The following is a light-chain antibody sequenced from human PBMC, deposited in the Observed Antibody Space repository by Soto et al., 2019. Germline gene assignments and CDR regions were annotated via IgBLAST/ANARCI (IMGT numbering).Light chain of an antibody. V-gene: IGKV3-11*01. CDR3: QQRSNWPPFT. J-gene: IGKJ3*01. CDR1: QSVSSC. Sequence: EIVLTQSPATLSLSPGERATLSCRASQSVSSCLAWYQQKPGQAPRLLIYDASNRATGIPARFSGSGSGTDFTLTISSLEPEDFAVYYCQQRSNWPPFTCGPGTKVDIK. CDR2: DAS.